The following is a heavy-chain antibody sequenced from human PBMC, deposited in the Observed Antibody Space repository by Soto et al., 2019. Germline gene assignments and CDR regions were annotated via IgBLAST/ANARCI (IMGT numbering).Heavy chain of an antibody. Sequence: LRETLSLTCSVSGGSVRSGSYYWTWIRQPPGKGLEWIGYIYQSGTTNYNASLKSRVTISIDTSKNQFFLKLNSVTAADTAVYYCARDSSGRHDYWGQGTLVTVSS. CDR3: ARDSSGRHDY. CDR2: IYQSGTT. J-gene: IGHJ4*02. D-gene: IGHD3-22*01. V-gene: IGHV4-61*01. CDR1: GGSVRSGSYY.